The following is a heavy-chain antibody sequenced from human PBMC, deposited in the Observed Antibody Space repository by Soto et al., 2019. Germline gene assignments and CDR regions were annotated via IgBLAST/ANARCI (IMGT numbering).Heavy chain of an antibody. CDR2: IWYDGSNK. J-gene: IGHJ4*02. D-gene: IGHD5-12*01. CDR1: GFTYSSYG. Sequence: QVQLVESGGGVVQPGRSLRLSCAVSGFTYSSYGMHWVRQAPGKGLEWVAVIWYDGSNKYYADSVKGRFIISRDDSKNTLSLQMNSLRAEDTAGYYCARDSAWLFDSWGQGTLVTVSS. CDR3: ARDSAWLFDS. V-gene: IGHV3-33*01.